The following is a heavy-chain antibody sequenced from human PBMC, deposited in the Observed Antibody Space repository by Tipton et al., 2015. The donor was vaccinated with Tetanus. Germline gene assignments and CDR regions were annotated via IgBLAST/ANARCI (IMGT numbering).Heavy chain of an antibody. V-gene: IGHV1-2*02. J-gene: IGHJ6*02. D-gene: IGHD3-22*01. CDR2: IDPNSGGT. CDR3: ARDRGDYIYYGMDV. CDR1: GYTFTGYY. Sequence: QLVQSGAEVKQPGASVKVSCKASGYTFTGYYMYWVRQAPGQGLEWMGWIDPNSGGTAYAQKFQGRVTMTRDTSISTAYMGLRSLRSDDTAVYYCARDRGDYIYYGMDVWGPGTTVTVS.